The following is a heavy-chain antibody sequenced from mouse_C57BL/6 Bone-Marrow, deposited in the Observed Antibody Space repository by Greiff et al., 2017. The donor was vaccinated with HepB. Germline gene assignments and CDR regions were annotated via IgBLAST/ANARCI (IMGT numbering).Heavy chain of an antibody. V-gene: IGHV5-16*01. D-gene: IGHD1-1*01. J-gene: IGHJ2*01. CDR2: INYDGSST. Sequence: EVQLVESEGGLVQPGSSMKLSCTASGFTFSDYYMAWVRQVPEKGLEWVANINYDGSSTYYLDSLKSRFIISRDNAKNILYLQMRSVKSEDTATYYCAREDTTVVLDYCGQGTTLTVSS. CDR1: GFTFSDYY. CDR3: AREDTTVVLDY.